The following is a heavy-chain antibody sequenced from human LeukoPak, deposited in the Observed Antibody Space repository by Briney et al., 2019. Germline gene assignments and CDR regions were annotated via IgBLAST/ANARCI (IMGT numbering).Heavy chain of an antibody. J-gene: IGHJ4*02. CDR3: AGLVGRYSSGLYYFYFDY. V-gene: IGHV4-4*02. Sequence: SGTLSLTCTVSGDSINSLDLWSWVRQPPGKGLEWIGEMYLSGTTHSNPSVKSRVTISIDKSKNQFFLNLSSVTAADTAVYYCAGLVGRYSSGLYYFYFDYWGQGTLVTVSS. CDR2: MYLSGTT. CDR1: GDSINSLDL. D-gene: IGHD3-22*01.